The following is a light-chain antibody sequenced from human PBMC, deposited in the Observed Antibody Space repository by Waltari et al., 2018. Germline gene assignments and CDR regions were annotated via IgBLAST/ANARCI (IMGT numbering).Light chain of an antibody. Sequence: DIQMTQSPYSLSASVADRVTITCRASQSISPYLNWYQQKPGKAPKLLIYAASSLQSGVPSRFGGTGSGTDFTLTINSLQPEDFATYYCQQSYSFPYTFGQGTKLEIK. J-gene: IGKJ2*01. CDR1: QSISPY. CDR2: AAS. CDR3: QQSYSFPYT. V-gene: IGKV1-39*01.